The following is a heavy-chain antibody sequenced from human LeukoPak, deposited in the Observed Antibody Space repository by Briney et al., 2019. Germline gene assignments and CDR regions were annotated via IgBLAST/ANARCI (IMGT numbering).Heavy chain of an antibody. CDR2: TSHDGSYK. V-gene: IGHV3-30*18. CDR1: GFSFSGFG. Sequence: GGSLRLSCAASGFSFSGFGMHWVRQAPGKGLEWVAGTSHDGSYKSYADSVKGRFTISRDNSKNTLYLQANSLRAEDTAVYYCAKDRLGYCSSTSCYSIDSWGQGTLVTVSS. D-gene: IGHD2-2*02. J-gene: IGHJ4*02. CDR3: AKDRLGYCSSTSCYSIDS.